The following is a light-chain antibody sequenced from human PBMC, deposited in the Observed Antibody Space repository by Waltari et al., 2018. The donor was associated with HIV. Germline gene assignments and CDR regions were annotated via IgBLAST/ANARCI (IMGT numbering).Light chain of an antibody. CDR3: CSYAGRSPYV. J-gene: IGLJ1*01. CDR1: SSDVGGYNY. CDR2: DVS. Sequence: QSALTQPRSVSGSPGQSVTISCTGTSSDVGGYNYVSWYQQHPGKAPKFMIYDVSKRPSGVPDRFSGSKSGNTASLTISGLQAEDDADYYCCSYAGRSPYVFGTGTKVTVL. V-gene: IGLV2-11*01.